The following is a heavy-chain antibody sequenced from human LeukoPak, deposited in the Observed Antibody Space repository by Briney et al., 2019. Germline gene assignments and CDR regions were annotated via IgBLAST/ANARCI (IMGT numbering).Heavy chain of an antibody. J-gene: IGHJ4*02. CDR1: GFTFSDSY. Sequence: GGSLRLSCAASGFTFSDSYMSWIRQTPGTGLEWVSYISSSGSTIYYADSVKGRFTISRDNAKNSLFLQMNSLRAEDTAVYYCAKDILAAGLFFDYWGQGALVTVSS. CDR3: AKDILAAGLFFDY. CDR2: ISSSGSTI. V-gene: IGHV3-11*01. D-gene: IGHD6-13*01.